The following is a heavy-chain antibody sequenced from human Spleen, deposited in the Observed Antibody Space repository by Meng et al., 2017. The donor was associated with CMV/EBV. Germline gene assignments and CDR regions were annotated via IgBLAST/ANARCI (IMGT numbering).Heavy chain of an antibody. V-gene: IGHV4-59*12. J-gene: IGHJ6*02. CDR3: ARSQSGYYSNYGMDV. CDR1: GGSISSYC. D-gene: IGHD3-3*01. CDR2: AYYSGST. Sequence: SETLSLTCTVSGGSISSYCWSWIRQSPGKGLEWIGYAYYSGSTNYNPSLKSRVTISVDKSKNQFSLKLSSVTAADTAVYYCARSQSGYYSNYGMDVWGQGTTVTVSS.